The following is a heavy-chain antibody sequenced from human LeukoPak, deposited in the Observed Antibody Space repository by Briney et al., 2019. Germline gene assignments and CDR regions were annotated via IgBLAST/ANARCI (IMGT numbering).Heavy chain of an antibody. V-gene: IGHV3-23*01. CDR2: IIGSGRST. D-gene: IGHD3-10*01. Sequence: GGSLRLSCAASGFTFNSYVMNWVRQAPGKGLEWVSGIIGSGRSTYYADSVKGRFSISRDNSKNTVYLQMNSLRVEDTAVYFCAKGFNYYASGSHFDSWGPGTLVTVSS. CDR3: AKGFNYYASGSHFDS. CDR1: GFTFNSYV. J-gene: IGHJ4*02.